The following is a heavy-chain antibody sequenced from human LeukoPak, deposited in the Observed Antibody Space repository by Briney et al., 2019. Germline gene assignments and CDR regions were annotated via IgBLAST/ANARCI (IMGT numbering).Heavy chain of an antibody. Sequence: GGSLRLSCADSDFTFSTYAMNWVRQAPGKGLEWVSYISPKSNSKYYADSVKGRFTISRDNAKNSLYLQMNSLRAEDTAVYYCARGIGGYDTSGTPKDWFDPWGQGTLVTVSS. V-gene: IGHV3-48*04. J-gene: IGHJ5*02. CDR3: ARGIGGYDTSGTPKDWFDP. CDR2: ISPKSNSK. CDR1: DFTFSTYA. D-gene: IGHD3-22*01.